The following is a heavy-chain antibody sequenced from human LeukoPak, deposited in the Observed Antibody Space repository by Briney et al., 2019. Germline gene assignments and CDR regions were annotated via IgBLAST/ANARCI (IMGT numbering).Heavy chain of an antibody. V-gene: IGHV5-51*01. J-gene: IGHJ4*02. CDR3: ARSSYSSSWYSVEAFDY. Sequence: GESLKISCKGSGYSFTSYWIGWVRQMPGRGLEWMGIIYPGDSDTRYSPSFQGQVTISADKSISTAYLQWSSLKASDTAMYYCARSSYSSSWYSVEAFDYWGQGTLVTVSS. CDR2: IYPGDSDT. CDR1: GYSFTSYW. D-gene: IGHD6-13*01.